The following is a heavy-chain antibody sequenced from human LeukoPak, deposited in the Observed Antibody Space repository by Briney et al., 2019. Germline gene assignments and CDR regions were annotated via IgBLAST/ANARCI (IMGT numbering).Heavy chain of an antibody. J-gene: IGHJ4*02. CDR2: IYYTGST. CDR3: ARSQNYYGSGDY. CDR1: GDSVSNGNYY. V-gene: IGHV4-61*01. D-gene: IGHD3-10*01. Sequence: ASETLSLTCTVSGDSVSNGNYYWSWLRQPPGKALEWIGYIYYTGSTYYNPSLEGRVTISADTPRNQFSVKLSSVTAADTAVYYCARSQNYYGSGDYWSQGTLVTVSS.